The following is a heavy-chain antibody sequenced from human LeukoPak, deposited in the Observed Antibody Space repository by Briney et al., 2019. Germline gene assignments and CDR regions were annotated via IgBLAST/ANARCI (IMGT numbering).Heavy chain of an antibody. CDR1: GGTFSSYA. CDR3: ARVGYYESSGYYGY. CDR2: IIPIFGTA. V-gene: IGHV1-69*13. Sequence: GASVKVSCKASGGTFSSYAISWVRQAPGQGLEWMGGIIPIFGTANYAQKFQGRVTITADESTSTAYMELSSLRSEDTAVYYCARVGYYESSGYYGYWGQGTLVTVSS. D-gene: IGHD3-22*01. J-gene: IGHJ4*02.